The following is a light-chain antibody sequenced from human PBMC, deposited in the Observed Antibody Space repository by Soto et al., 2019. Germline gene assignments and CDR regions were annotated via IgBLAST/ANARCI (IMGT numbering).Light chain of an antibody. Sequence: EIVLTQSPGTLSLSPGERATLSCRASQSVSSSYLAWYQQKPGQAPRLLIYGASSRATGIPDRFSGSGSGTDFTLTISRLEPEDFAVYYCQQYGYTIGQGTKLEIK. CDR3: QQYGYT. CDR1: QSVSSSY. CDR2: GAS. J-gene: IGKJ2*01. V-gene: IGKV3-20*01.